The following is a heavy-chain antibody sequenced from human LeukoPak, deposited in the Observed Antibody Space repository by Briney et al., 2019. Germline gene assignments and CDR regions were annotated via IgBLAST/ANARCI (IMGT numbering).Heavy chain of an antibody. CDR3: ANDRSCGGISCYRAAYDY. V-gene: IGHV3-7*03. J-gene: IGHJ4*02. Sequence: GGSLRLSCAASGFTFSSYWMSWVRQAPGKGLEWVANIKQDGSEKYYVDSVKGRFTISRDNSKNTLFLQMDSLRAEDTAVYYCANDRSCGGISCYRAAYDYWGQGTLVIVSS. D-gene: IGHD3-16*02. CDR1: GFTFSSYW. CDR2: IKQDGSEK.